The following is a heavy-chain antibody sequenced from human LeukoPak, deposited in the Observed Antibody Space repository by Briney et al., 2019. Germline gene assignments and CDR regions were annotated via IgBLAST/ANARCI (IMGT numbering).Heavy chain of an antibody. Sequence: RASVTVSFTASGYTFTSYAMHWVRQAPGQRLEWMGWINAGNGNTKYSQKFQGRVTITRDTSASTAYMELSSLRSEDTAVYYCAIGTYYYDSSGYPPDYWGQGTLVTVSS. J-gene: IGHJ4*02. V-gene: IGHV1-3*01. CDR1: GYTFTSYA. CDR2: INAGNGNT. CDR3: AIGTYYYDSSGYPPDY. D-gene: IGHD3-22*01.